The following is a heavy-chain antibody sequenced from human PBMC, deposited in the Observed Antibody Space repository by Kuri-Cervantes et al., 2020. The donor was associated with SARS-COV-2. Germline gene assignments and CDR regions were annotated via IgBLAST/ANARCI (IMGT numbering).Heavy chain of an antibody. CDR3: ARELGLTTVNWFDP. J-gene: IGHJ5*02. Sequence: GSLRLSCTVSGGSISSHYWSWIRQPPGKGLEWIGYVYSSGSTNYSPSLKSRVTISVDTSKNQFSLKLSSVTAADTAVYYCARELGLTTVNWFDPWGQGTLVTVSS. CDR1: GGSISSHY. V-gene: IGHV4-59*11. CDR2: VYSSGST. D-gene: IGHD4-17*01.